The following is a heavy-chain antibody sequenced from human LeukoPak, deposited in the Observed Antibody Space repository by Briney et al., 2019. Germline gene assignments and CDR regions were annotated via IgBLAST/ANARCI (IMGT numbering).Heavy chain of an antibody. J-gene: IGHJ5*01. CDR2: IYYNGST. CDR3: ARVVGVTSWFDS. CDR1: GGSISSSSYY. D-gene: IGHD1-26*01. V-gene: IGHV4-39*07. Sequence: PSETLSLTCTVSGGSISSSSYYWGWIRQPPGKGLEWIGSIYYNGSTYYNPSLKSRVTISVDTSKNQFSLRLSSVTAADTAVYYCARVVGVTSWFDSWGQGTLVTVSS.